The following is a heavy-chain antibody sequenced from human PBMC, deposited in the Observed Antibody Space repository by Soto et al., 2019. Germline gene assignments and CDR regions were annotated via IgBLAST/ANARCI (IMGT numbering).Heavy chain of an antibody. CDR1: GYTFTGYY. D-gene: IGHD3-3*01. J-gene: IGHJ6*02. CDR2: MNPNSGNT. V-gene: IGHV1-8*02. CDR3: ARGLRLRFLEWLYEGPYYYYGMDV. Sequence: ALVKVSCKASGYTFTGYYMHWVRQAPGQGLEWMGWMNPNSGNTGYAQKFQGRVTMTRNTSISTAYMELSSLRSEDTAVYYCARGLRLRFLEWLYEGPYYYYGMDVWGQGTTVTVSS.